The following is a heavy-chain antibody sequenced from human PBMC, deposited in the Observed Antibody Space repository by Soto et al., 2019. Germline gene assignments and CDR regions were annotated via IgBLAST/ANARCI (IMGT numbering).Heavy chain of an antibody. CDR3: SRVGTGPVSG. CDR1: GFTFSSYS. V-gene: IGHV3-21*01. CDR2: ISSSSSYI. J-gene: IGHJ4*02. Sequence: EVQLVESGGGLVKPGGSLRLSCAASGFTFSSYSMNWVRQAPGKGLEWVSSISSSSSYIYYADSVKGRFTISRDNAKNSLYLQRNSLRAEDTAVYYCSRVGTGPVSGWGQGTLVTVSS. D-gene: IGHD1-1*01.